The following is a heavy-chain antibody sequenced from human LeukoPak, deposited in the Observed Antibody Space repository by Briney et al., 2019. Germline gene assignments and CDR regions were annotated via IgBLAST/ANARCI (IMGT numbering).Heavy chain of an antibody. CDR3: ATNPHRDAVY. CDR1: GFTFSGYA. V-gene: IGHV3-64*04. Sequence: GGSLRLSCSASGFTFSGYAMHWVRHAPGKGLEYVSGIPSNGGTTYYADSVKGRFTISRDNSKNTLYLQMDSLRAEDTAMYYCATNPHRDAVYWGQGTLVTVSS. J-gene: IGHJ4*02. CDR2: IPSNGGTT. D-gene: IGHD2-2*01.